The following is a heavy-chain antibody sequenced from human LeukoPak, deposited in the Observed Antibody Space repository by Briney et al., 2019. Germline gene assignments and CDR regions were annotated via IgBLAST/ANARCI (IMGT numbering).Heavy chain of an antibody. V-gene: IGHV4-4*02. CDR3: ALSSEETPLDY. CDR2: IYHSGST. CDR1: GGSISSSNW. J-gene: IGHJ4*02. D-gene: IGHD2-2*01. Sequence: SETLSLTCAVSGGSISSSNWWSWVRQPPGKGLEWIGEIYHSGSTNYNPSLKSRVTISVDTSKNQFSLKLSSVTAADTAVYYCALSSEETPLDYWGQGTLVTVSS.